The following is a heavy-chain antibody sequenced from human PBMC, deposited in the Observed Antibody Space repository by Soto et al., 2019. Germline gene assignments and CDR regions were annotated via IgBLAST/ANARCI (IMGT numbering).Heavy chain of an antibody. CDR3: AFGYCSSTSCSTDYYYYGMDV. Sequence: ASVKVSCKASEYTFTGYYMHWVRQAPGQGLEWMGWINPNSGGTNYAQKFQGRVTMTRDTSISTAYMELSRLRSDDTAVYYFAFGYCSSTSCSTDYYYYGMDVRGQGTTVTVSS. V-gene: IGHV1-2*02. D-gene: IGHD2-2*01. CDR2: INPNSGGT. CDR1: EYTFTGYY. J-gene: IGHJ6*02.